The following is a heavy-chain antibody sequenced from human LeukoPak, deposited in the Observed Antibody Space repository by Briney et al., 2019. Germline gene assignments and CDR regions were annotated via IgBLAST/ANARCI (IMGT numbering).Heavy chain of an antibody. J-gene: IGHJ4*02. D-gene: IGHD6-19*01. CDR3: ARHSYSSRWWDPLIDY. V-gene: IGHV4-61*02. CDR2: IYTSGST. Sequence: SETLSLTCTVSGGSISSGSYYWSWVRQPAGKGLEWIGRIYTSGSTNYNPSLKSRVTISVDTSKNQFSLKLSSVTAADTAVYYCARHSYSSRWWDPLIDYWGQGTLVTVSS. CDR1: GGSISSGSYY.